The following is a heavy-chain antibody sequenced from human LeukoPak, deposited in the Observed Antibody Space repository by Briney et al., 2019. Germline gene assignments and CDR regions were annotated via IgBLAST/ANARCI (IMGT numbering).Heavy chain of an antibody. CDR3: ARGADGVSSNSRGWFDP. V-gene: IGHV3-21*01. Sequence: GGSLRLSCAASGFTFNRYNMNWVRRAPGKGLEWVSSISTSSSYIYYADSVRGRFTISRDNTKNSLYLQMNSLRAEDTAVYSCARGADGVSSNSRGWFDPWGQGTLVTVSS. CDR2: ISTSSSYI. D-gene: IGHD2-15*01. CDR1: GFTFNRYN. J-gene: IGHJ5*02.